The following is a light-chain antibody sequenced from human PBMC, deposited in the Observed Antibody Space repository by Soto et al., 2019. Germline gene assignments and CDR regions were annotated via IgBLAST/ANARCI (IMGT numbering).Light chain of an antibody. V-gene: IGKV3-15*01. Sequence: EIVMTQSPATLSVSPGERATLSCRASQSVSSNLAWYQQKPGQAPRVLIYGASNRATGIPARFSGSGSGTEFTLTISSLQSEDFAVYYCQTYNHWPRKFVQGTKEEIK. CDR2: GAS. CDR3: QTYNHWPRK. CDR1: QSVSSN. J-gene: IGKJ1*01.